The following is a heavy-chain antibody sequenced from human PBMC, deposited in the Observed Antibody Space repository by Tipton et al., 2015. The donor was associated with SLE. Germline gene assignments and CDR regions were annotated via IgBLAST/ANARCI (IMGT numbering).Heavy chain of an antibody. J-gene: IGHJ5*02. CDR2: THYSGST. V-gene: IGHV4-39*07. CDR3: ARLADGNRNWFDP. CDR1: GGSISSSRYY. Sequence: TLSLTCSVSGGSISSSRYYWGWIRQPPGKGLEWIGSTHYSGSTYYNASLKTRVTISVDTSKNQFSLKVKSVTAADTAVYYCARLADGNRNWFDPWGQGTLVTVSS. D-gene: IGHD6-13*01.